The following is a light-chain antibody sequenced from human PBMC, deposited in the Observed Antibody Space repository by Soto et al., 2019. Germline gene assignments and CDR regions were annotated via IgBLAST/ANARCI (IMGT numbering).Light chain of an antibody. V-gene: IGLV2-14*01. CDR2: EVR. Sequence: QSALTQPASVSGSAGQSITISCSGTMRDVGAYNLVSWYQQHPGTAPKLIIYEVRNPPSGISPRFSGSRSGNTASLTISGLQYEDEGDYYCSAYTARSTLVFGGGTKLTVL. CDR3: SAYTARSTLV. J-gene: IGLJ3*02. CDR1: MRDVGAYNL.